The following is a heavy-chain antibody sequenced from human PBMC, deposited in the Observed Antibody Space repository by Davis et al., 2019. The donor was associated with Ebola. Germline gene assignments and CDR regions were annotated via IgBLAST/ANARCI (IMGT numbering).Heavy chain of an antibody. D-gene: IGHD6-13*01. CDR2: IHYSGTT. J-gene: IGHJ4*02. CDR3: ASVGSSRWADSDY. Sequence: HLSETLSLTCTVSGGSITTSYWSWVRQPPGKGLEWIGYIHYSGTTNYNPSLKSRVTISMDTSKNQFSLKLNSVTTADTAVYYCASVGSSRWADSDYWSQGTLVTVSS. V-gene: IGHV4-59*01. CDR1: GGSITTSY.